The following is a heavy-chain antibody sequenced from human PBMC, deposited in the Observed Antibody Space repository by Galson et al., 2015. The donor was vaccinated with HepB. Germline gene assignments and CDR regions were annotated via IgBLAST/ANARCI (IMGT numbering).Heavy chain of an antibody. D-gene: IGHD3-9*01. CDR3: ALGAVLRYFDWSINSSYGMDV. V-gene: IGHV3-66*01. J-gene: IGHJ6*02. Sequence: SLRLSCAASGFTVSSNYMSWVRQAPGKGLEWVSVIYSGGSTYYADSVKGRFTISRDNSKNTLYLQMNSLRAEDTAVYYCALGAVLRYFDWSINSSYGMDVWGQGTTVTISS. CDR1: GFTVSSNY. CDR2: IYSGGST.